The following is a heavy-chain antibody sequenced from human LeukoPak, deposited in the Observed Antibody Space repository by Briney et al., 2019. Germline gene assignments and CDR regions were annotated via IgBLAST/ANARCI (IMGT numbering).Heavy chain of an antibody. CDR2: INHSGST. CDR3: ARGAAVSVTYYYYMDV. CDR1: GGSFSGYY. V-gene: IGHV4-34*01. Sequence: TSETLSLTCAVYGGSFSGYYWSWIRQPPGKGLEWIGEINHSGSTNYNPSLKSRVTISVDTSKNQFSLKLSSVTAADTAVYYCARGAAVSVTYYYYMDVWGKGTTVTVS. D-gene: IGHD6-13*01. J-gene: IGHJ6*03.